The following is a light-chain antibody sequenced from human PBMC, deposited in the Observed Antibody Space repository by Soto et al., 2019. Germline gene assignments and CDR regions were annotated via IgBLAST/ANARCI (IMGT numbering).Light chain of an antibody. V-gene: IGKV3-20*01. CDR1: QSVSSSF. Sequence: EIVLTQSPGTLSLSPGXRATLSCRASQSVSSSFLAWYQQKPGQAPRLLIYGASTRATGIPDRFSGSGSGTDFTLTISRLEPEDFAVYYCQQYGSSPQTFGGGTKVDIK. J-gene: IGKJ4*01. CDR3: QQYGSSPQT. CDR2: GAS.